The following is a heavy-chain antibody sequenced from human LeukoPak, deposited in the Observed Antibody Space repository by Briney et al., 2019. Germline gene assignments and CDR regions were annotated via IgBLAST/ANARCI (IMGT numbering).Heavy chain of an antibody. CDR1: GFTLSSNY. V-gene: IGHV3-53*01. CDR3: ARHLSGDDI. D-gene: IGHD4-17*01. Sequence: PGGSLRLSCAASGFTLSSNYMSWVRQAPGKGLEWVSIIYSSGSTYYADSVKGRFTISRDDSKNTLYPQMHSLRDEDTAVYYCARHLSGDDIRGQGTMVTVSS. J-gene: IGHJ3*02. CDR2: IYSSGST.